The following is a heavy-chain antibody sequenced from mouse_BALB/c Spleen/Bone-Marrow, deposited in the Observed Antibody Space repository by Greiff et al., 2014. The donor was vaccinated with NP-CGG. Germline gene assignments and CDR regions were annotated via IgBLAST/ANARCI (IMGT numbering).Heavy chain of an antibody. CDR1: GYTFTSYY. V-gene: IGHV1S81*02. Sequence: QVQLQQSGAELVKPEASVKLYCKASGYTFTSYYMFWVKQRPGQGLEWIGEINPSNVDTNFNEKFKSKATLTVDKSSNTAYMQLSSLTSEDSAVYYCSRGYYGSTYYYAMDYWGQGTSVTVSS. CDR3: SRGYYGSTYYYAMDY. CDR2: INPSNVDT. D-gene: IGHD1-1*01. J-gene: IGHJ4*01.